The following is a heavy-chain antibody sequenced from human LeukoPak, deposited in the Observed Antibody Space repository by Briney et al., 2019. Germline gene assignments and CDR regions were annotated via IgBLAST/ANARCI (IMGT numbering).Heavy chain of an antibody. CDR3: ARGYYYDSSRRIYFDY. D-gene: IGHD3-22*01. CDR1: GYTFTGYY. V-gene: IGHV1-2*02. CDR2: INPNSGGT. J-gene: IGHJ4*02. Sequence: ASVKVSCKASGYTFTGYYMHWVRQAPGQGLEWMGWINPNSGGTNYAQKFQGRVTMTRDTSISTAYMELSRLRSDDTAVYYCARGYYYDSSRRIYFDYWGQGTLVTVSS.